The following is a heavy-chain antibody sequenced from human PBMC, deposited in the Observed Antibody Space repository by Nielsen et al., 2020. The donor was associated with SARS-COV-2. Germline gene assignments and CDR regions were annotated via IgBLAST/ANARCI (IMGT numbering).Heavy chain of an antibody. J-gene: IGHJ4*02. V-gene: IGHV3-23*01. CDR2: ISGSGGST. CDR1: GFTFSSYA. Sequence: GESLKISCAASGFTFSSYAMSWVRQAPGKGLEWVSAISGSGGSTYYADSVKGRFTISRDNSKNTLYLQMNSLRAEDTAVYYCTTAYYYDSSGYYPLSLWGQGTLVTVSS. CDR3: TTAYYYDSSGYYPLSL. D-gene: IGHD3-22*01.